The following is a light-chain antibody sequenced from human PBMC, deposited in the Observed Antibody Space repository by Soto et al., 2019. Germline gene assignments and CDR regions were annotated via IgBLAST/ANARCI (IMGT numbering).Light chain of an antibody. CDR3: QQYGSSPIT. Sequence: EIVLTQSPGTLSLSPGERATLSCMASQRVTSGYLAWYQQKPGQAPRVLIFGASSRATGIPDRFSGSGSGTDFTLTISRLEPEDFAVYYCQQYGSSPITFGQGTRLEIK. CDR2: GAS. J-gene: IGKJ5*01. CDR1: QRVTSGY. V-gene: IGKV3-20*01.